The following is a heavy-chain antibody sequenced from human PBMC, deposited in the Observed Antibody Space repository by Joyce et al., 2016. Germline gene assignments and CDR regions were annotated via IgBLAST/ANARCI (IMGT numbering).Heavy chain of an antibody. J-gene: IGHJ4*02. CDR1: GGSISSYY. D-gene: IGHD3-3*01. V-gene: IGHV4-4*07. CDR3: GGGLRFLEWLPYY. Sequence: QVQLQESGPGLVKPSETLSLTCTVYGGSISSYYWNWIRQPAGKGLEWIGRIYTNGTTSSNPALKSRIAMSVDTSKNQFSLKLSSVTAADTVVYYCGGGLRFLEWLPYYWGQGTLVTVSS. CDR2: IYTNGTT.